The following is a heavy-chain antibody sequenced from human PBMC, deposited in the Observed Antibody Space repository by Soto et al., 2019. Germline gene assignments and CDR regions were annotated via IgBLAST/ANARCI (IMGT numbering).Heavy chain of an antibody. J-gene: IGHJ5*02. CDR1: GFTFGTYA. D-gene: IGHD2-15*01. CDR2: ISDDGSNK. Sequence: QVQLVESGGGVVQPGRSLRLSCAASGFTFGTYAMHWVRKAPDKGLEWVAVISDDGSNKYYADSVKGRFTISRDNSKNTLYLQMNSLRVEDTAVYYCASESPQPLGRILDNWFDPWGQGTLVTVSS. CDR3: ASESPQPLGRILDNWFDP. V-gene: IGHV3-30-3*01.